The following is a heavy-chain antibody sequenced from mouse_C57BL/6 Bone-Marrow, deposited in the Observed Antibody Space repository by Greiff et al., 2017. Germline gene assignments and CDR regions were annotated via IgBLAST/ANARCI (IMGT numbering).Heavy chain of an antibody. V-gene: IGHV1-64*01. D-gene: IGHD1-1*01. CDR3: ARNYGSSDPYAMDY. CDR2: IHPNSGST. Sequence: QVQLQQPGAELVKPGASVKLSCKASGYTFTSYWMHWVKQRPGQGLEWIGMIHPNSGSTNYNEKFKSKATLTVDKSSSTAYMQLSSLTSEDSAVYYCARNYGSSDPYAMDYWGQGTSVTVSS. CDR1: GYTFTSYW. J-gene: IGHJ4*01.